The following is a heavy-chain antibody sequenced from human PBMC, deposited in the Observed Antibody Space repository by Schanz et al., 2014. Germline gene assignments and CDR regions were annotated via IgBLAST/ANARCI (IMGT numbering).Heavy chain of an antibody. D-gene: IGHD3-10*01. CDR1: GFNFKAYA. J-gene: IGHJ4*02. CDR3: AKGKSEVRGIILDY. V-gene: IGHV3-23*01. CDR2: ISGSSENT. Sequence: EVQLLESGGGLVQPGGSLRLSCAASGFNFKAYAMTWVRQAPGKGLEWVATISGSSENTYYADSVKGRVTISRDNSRNTLFLQMRNLRADDTALYYCAKGKSEVRGIILDYWGQGTMVVVSS.